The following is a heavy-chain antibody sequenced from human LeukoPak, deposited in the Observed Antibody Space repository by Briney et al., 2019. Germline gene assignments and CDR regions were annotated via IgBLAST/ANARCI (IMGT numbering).Heavy chain of an antibody. J-gene: IGHJ6*04. CDR3: ARGSFGYSYGMDV. D-gene: IGHD5-18*01. CDR2: ISSSSSYI. V-gene: IGHV3-21*01. Sequence: GGSLRLSCAASEFTLSTYAMNWVRQAPGKGLEWVSSISSSSSYIYYADSVKGRFTISRDNAKNSLYLQMNSLRAEDTAVYYCARGSFGYSYGMDVWGKGTTVTVSS. CDR1: EFTLSTYA.